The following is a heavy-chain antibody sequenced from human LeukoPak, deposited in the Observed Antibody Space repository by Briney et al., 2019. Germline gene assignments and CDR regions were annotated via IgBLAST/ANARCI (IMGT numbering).Heavy chain of an antibody. V-gene: IGHV1-69*13. D-gene: IGHD6-19*01. Sequence: SVKVSCTASGGTFSSYAISWVRQAPGQGLEWMGGIIPIFGTANYAQKFQGRVTITADESTSTAYMELSSLRSEDTAVYYCARGPGLYSSGWYSVFDYWGQGTLVTVSS. CDR1: GGTFSSYA. CDR2: IIPIFGTA. J-gene: IGHJ4*02. CDR3: ARGPGLYSSGWYSVFDY.